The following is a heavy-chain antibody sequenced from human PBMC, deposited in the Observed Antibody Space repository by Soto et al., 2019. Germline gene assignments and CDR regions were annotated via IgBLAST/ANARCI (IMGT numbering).Heavy chain of an antibody. V-gene: IGHV5-51*01. CDR3: ASSGVVVVAAYDPFDI. J-gene: IGHJ3*02. D-gene: IGHD2-15*01. CDR1: GYSFTSYW. CDR2: IYPGDSDT. Sequence: GESLKISCKGSGYSFTSYWIGWVRQMPGKGLEWMGIIYPGDSDTRYSPSFQGQVTISADKSISTAYLQWSSLKASDTAMYYCASSGVVVVAAYDPFDIWGQGTMVTVSS.